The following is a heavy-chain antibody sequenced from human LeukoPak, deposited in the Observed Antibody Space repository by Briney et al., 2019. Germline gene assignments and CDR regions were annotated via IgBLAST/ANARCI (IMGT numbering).Heavy chain of an antibody. D-gene: IGHD2-15*01. V-gene: IGHV4-34*01. J-gene: IGHJ5*02. CDR2: ISHSGST. Sequence: PSETLSLTCAVYGGSFSGYYWSWIRQPPGKGLEWIGEISHSGSTNYNPSLKSRVTISVDTSKNQFSLKLSSVTAADTAVYYCARVRVVVVAATPSWFDPWGQGTLVTVSS. CDR1: GGSFSGYY. CDR3: ARVRVVVVAATPSWFDP.